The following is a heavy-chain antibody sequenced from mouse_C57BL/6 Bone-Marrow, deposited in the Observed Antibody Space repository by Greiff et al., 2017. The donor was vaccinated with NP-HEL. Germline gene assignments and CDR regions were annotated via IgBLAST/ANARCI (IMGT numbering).Heavy chain of an antibody. CDR3: TTFHWDYDY. Sequence: VQLQQSGAELVRPGASVKLSCTASGFNFKDYYMHWVKQRPEQGLEWIGWIDPENGDTEYASKFQGKATITADTSSNTAYLQLSSLTSEDTAVYYCTTFHWDYDYWGQGTTLTVSS. CDR1: GFNFKDYY. CDR2: IDPENGDT. D-gene: IGHD4-1*01. V-gene: IGHV14-4*01. J-gene: IGHJ2*01.